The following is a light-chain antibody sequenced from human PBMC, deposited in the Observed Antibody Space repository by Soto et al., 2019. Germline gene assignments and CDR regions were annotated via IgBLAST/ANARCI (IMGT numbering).Light chain of an antibody. Sequence: EIVLTQSPGTLSLSPGERATLSCRASQSVSSDYFAWYQQKRGQAPRLLIYGASNRATGIPDRFSGSGSATDFTLTISRLEPGDFAVYYCQQYVRSPWTFGQGTKVEIK. J-gene: IGKJ1*01. CDR1: QSVSSDY. V-gene: IGKV3-20*01. CDR2: GAS. CDR3: QQYVRSPWT.